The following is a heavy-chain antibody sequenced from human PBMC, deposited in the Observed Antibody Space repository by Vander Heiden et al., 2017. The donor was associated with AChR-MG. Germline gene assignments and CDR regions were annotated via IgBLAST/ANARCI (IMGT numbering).Heavy chain of an antibody. CDR3: ARHYYGDYDSYYYYGMDV. V-gene: IGHV4-39*01. CDR2: IYYSGST. CDR1: GGSIRCISYY. D-gene: IGHD4-17*01. J-gene: IGHJ6*04. Sequence: QLQLQESGPGLVQPSETVSLTCTVPGGSIRCISYYGGWSRQPPGKGLERLGRIYYSGSTYYNPALTSRVTISVDTSKNQFSRKLSSVTAAETAVYYCARHYYGDYDSYYYYGMDVWGEGTTVTVSS.